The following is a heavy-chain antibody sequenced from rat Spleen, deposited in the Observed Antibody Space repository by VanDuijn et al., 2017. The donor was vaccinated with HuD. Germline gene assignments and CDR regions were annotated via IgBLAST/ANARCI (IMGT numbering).Heavy chain of an antibody. Sequence: EVRLVESDGGLVQPGRSLKLSCAASGFTFSDYFMAWVRQAPAKGLEWVATISYDGSSTYYRDSVKGRFTVSRENAKSTLYFLMDSLRSEDTATYYCVRQDTSGYSNWFAYWGQGALVTVSS. CDR1: GFTFSDYF. V-gene: IGHV5-29*01. CDR3: VRQDTSGYSNWFAY. CDR2: ISYDGSST. J-gene: IGHJ3*01. D-gene: IGHD4-3*01.